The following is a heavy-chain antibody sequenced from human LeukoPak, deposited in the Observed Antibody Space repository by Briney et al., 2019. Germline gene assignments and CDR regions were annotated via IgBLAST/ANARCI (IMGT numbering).Heavy chain of an antibody. V-gene: IGHV1-69*01. CDR3: ARARSIAVAGTDSDY. D-gene: IGHD6-19*01. CDR1: GYTFTSYD. J-gene: IGHJ4*02. CDR2: IIPIFGTA. Sequence: SVKVSCKASGYTFTSYDLNWVRQAPGQGLEWMGGIIPIFGTANYAQKFQGRVTITADESTSTAYMELSSLRSEDTAVYYCARARSIAVAGTDSDYWGQGTLVTVSS.